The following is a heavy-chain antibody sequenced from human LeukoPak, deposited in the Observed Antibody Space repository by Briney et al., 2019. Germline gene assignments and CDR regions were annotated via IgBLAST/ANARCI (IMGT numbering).Heavy chain of an antibody. D-gene: IGHD1-1*01. V-gene: IGHV4-39*01. CDR1: GGSISSSSYD. J-gene: IGHJ6*03. CDR2: IHYSGST. Sequence: SETLSITCTVSGGSISSSSYDWGWIRQPPGKGLEWIGSIHYSGSTYYNPSLKSRVTISLDTSKNQFSLNLSSVTAADTAVYYCAKPYWAGTTTRGYSYYVDVWGKGTTVTVSS. CDR3: AKPYWAGTTTRGYSYYVDV.